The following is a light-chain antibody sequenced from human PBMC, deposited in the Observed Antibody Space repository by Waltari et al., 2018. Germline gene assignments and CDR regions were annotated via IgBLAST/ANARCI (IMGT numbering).Light chain of an antibody. CDR2: WAS. Sequence: DIVMTQSPGSLAVSRGERATISCRSSQSVFYSPTNKNYLAWYQQTPGQPPKLLFYWASTRGSGVPGRFSGSGFGTDFTLTISSLQAEDVAVYYCLQYHTTPFTFGPGTKVEI. V-gene: IGKV4-1*01. CDR3: LQYHTTPFT. J-gene: IGKJ3*01. CDR1: QSVFYSPTNKNY.